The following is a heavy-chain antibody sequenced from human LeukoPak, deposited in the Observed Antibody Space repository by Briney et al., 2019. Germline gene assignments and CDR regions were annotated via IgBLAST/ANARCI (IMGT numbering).Heavy chain of an antibody. V-gene: IGHV1-18*01. J-gene: IGHJ4*02. Sequence: ASVKVSCKASGYTFTSYGISWVRQAPGQGLEWMGWISAYNGNTNYAQKLQGRVTMTTDTSTSTAYMELRSLRSDDTAVYYCATTASPYSTYDYWGQGTLVTVSS. CDR1: GYTFTSYG. D-gene: IGHD6-13*01. CDR2: ISAYNGNT. CDR3: ATTASPYSTYDY.